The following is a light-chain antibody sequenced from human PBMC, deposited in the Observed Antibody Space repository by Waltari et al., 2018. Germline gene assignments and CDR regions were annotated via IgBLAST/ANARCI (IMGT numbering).Light chain of an antibody. Sequence: DIVMTQSPDSLAVSLGERATINCKSSQSVLYSSNNKNYVAWYQQKPGQPPKLLVDWASTQESGVPDRFSAGGSGTDFTLTISSLQAEDVAVYYCQQFYTTPMTFGQGTRLEIK. V-gene: IGKV4-1*01. CDR3: QQFYTTPMT. J-gene: IGKJ5*01. CDR2: WAS. CDR1: QSVLYSSNNKNY.